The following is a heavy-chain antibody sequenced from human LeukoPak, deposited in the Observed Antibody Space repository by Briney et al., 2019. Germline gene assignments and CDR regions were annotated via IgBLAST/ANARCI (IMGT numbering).Heavy chain of an antibody. CDR3: ARGRQVVVAAHYYYYMDV. Sequence: GASVKVSCKASGYTFTGYYMHWVRQAPGKGLDWMGGINPNSGGTNYAQKFQGRVTMTRDTSISTAYMELSRLRSDDTAVYYCARGRQVVVAAHYYYYMDVWGKGTTVTVSS. CDR1: GYTFTGYY. J-gene: IGHJ6*03. D-gene: IGHD2-15*01. V-gene: IGHV1-2*02. CDR2: INPNSGGT.